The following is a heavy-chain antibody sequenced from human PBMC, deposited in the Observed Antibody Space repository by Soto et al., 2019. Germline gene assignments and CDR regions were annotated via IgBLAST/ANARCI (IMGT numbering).Heavy chain of an antibody. Sequence: PSETLSLTCTVSGGSISSSSYYWGWIRQPPGKGLEWIGSIYYSGSTYYNPSLKSRVTISVDTSKNQFSLKLSSVTAADTAVYYCAIRVGYSSFSGVYWFDPWGQGTLVTVSS. CDR3: AIRVGYSSFSGVYWFDP. J-gene: IGHJ5*02. CDR1: GGSISSSSYY. V-gene: IGHV4-39*01. CDR2: IYYSGST. D-gene: IGHD6-13*01.